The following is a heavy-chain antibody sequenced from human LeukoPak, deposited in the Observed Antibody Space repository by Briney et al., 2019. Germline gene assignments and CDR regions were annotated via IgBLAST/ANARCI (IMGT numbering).Heavy chain of an antibody. D-gene: IGHD2-2*01. J-gene: IGHJ1*01. CDR2: ISGYNGAT. V-gene: IGHV1-18*01. CDR1: VFTFTSYV. Sequence: VSVKVSCTPSVFTFTSYVISWVRPAPGQGLEWVGWISGYNGATNYAQKFRDRLTMTTDTSTTTAYMELRSLRSDDTAVYYCAKDRSSSALEHWGQGTLVTVSS. CDR3: AKDRSSSALEH.